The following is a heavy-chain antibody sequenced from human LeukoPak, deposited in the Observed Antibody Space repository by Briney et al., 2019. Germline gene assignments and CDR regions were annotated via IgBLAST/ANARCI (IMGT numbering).Heavy chain of an antibody. D-gene: IGHD2-15*01. CDR3: AHSTRERGCSGGSCYNFDY. CDR2: IYWDDDK. V-gene: IGHV2-5*02. Sequence: SGPTLVKPTQTLTLTCIFSGFSLTTGGVGVGWIRQPPGKALEWLAIIYWDDDKRYSPSLKSRLTITKDTSKNQVVLTMTNMDPVDTATYYCAHSTRERGCSGGSCYNFDYWGQGILVTVSS. CDR1: GFSLTTGGVG. J-gene: IGHJ4*02.